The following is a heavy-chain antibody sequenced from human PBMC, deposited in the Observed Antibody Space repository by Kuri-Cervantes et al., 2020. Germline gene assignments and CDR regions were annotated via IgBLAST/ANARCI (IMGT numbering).Heavy chain of an antibody. D-gene: IGHD6-6*01. J-gene: IGHJ6*03. Sequence: SGPTLVKPTQTLTLTCTFSGFSLSTSGVSVGWIRQPPGKALEWLALIYWDDDKRYSPSLKSRLTITKDTSKSQVVLTLTNMDPVDTATYYCARIREAARPYYYFYYMDVWGKGTTVTVSS. CDR1: GFSLSTSGVS. CDR2: IYWDDDK. CDR3: ARIREAARPYYYFYYMDV. V-gene: IGHV2-5*02.